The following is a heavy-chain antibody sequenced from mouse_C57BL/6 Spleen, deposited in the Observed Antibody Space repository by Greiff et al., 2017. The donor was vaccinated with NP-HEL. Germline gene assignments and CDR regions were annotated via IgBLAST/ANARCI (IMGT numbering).Heavy chain of an antibody. J-gene: IGHJ4*01. V-gene: IGHV5-17*01. Sequence: DVHLVESGGGLVKPGGSLKLSCAASGFTFSDYGMHWVRQAPEKGLEWVAYISSGSSTIYYADTVKGRFTISRDNAKNTLFLQMTSLRSEDTAMYYCARRRNYDNPMDYWGQVTSVTVSS. CDR1: GFTFSDYG. CDR3: ARRRNYDNPMDY. CDR2: ISSGSSTI. D-gene: IGHD2-4*01.